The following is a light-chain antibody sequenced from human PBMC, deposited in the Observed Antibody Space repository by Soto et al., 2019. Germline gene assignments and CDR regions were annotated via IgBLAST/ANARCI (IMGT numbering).Light chain of an antibody. CDR3: QLFGRSVT. Sequence: DIVLSQSPGTLSLSPGERATLSCRASQLVVTAYLHWYQQKPGQAPRLLISGALNRATGIPDRFSGSGSGTDITLTISRLEPEDCAVYYCQLFGRSVTFGPGTKVDVK. CDR1: QLVVTAY. CDR2: GAL. J-gene: IGKJ3*01. V-gene: IGKV3-20*01.